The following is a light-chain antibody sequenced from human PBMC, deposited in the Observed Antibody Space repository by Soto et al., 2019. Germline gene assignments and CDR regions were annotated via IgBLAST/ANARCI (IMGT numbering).Light chain of an antibody. CDR3: SSYTTSNTRQIV. V-gene: IGLV2-18*02. J-gene: IGLJ1*01. Sequence: QSALTQPPSVSGSPGQSVAISCTGTSSDVGSSNGVSWYQQPPGTAPKLMIYDVSNRPSGVPDRFSGSKSGNTASLTISRLQAEDEADYYCSSYTTSNTRQIVFGTGTKVTVL. CDR1: SSDVGSSNG. CDR2: DVS.